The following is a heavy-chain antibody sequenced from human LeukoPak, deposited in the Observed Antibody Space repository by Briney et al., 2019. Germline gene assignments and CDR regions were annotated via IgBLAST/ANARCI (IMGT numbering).Heavy chain of an antibody. J-gene: IGHJ5*02. CDR3: ALSIAPRPYWFDP. V-gene: IGHV1-8*01. Sequence: GASVKVSCKASGYTFTSYDINWVRQATGQGLEWMGWMNPNSGNTGYAQKFQGRVTMTRNTSISTAYMELSSLRSEDTAVYYCALSIAPRPYWFDPWGQGTLVTVSS. D-gene: IGHD6-6*01. CDR1: GYTFTSYD. CDR2: MNPNSGNT.